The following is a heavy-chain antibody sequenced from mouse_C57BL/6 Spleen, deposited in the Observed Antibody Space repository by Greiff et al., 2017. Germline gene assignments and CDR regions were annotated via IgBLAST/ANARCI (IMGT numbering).Heavy chain of an antibody. J-gene: IGHJ4*01. Sequence: EVQRVESGGGLVQPGGSMKLSCVASGFTFSNYWMNWVRQSPEKGLEWVAQIRLKSDNYATHYAESVKGRFTISRDDSKSSVYLQMNNLRAEDTGIYYCTGLIYSYAMDYWGQGTSVTVSS. CDR1: GFTFSNYW. D-gene: IGHD2-1*01. V-gene: IGHV6-3*01. CDR2: IRLKSDNYAT. CDR3: TGLIYSYAMDY.